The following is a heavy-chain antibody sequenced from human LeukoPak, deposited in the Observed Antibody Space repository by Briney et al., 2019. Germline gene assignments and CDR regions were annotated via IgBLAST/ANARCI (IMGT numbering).Heavy chain of an antibody. D-gene: IGHD3-22*01. CDR2: ISHSGST. J-gene: IGHJ2*01. CDR3: AKHEGHYYDTAGFFDL. Sequence: PSETLSLTCTVSGGSISSNYWSWIRQPPGKGLEWIGFISHSGSTNYNPSLKSRVTISVDTSKNQVSLRLNSATAADTAVYYCAKHEGHYYDTAGFFDLWGRGTLVTVSS. V-gene: IGHV4-59*08. CDR1: GGSISSNY.